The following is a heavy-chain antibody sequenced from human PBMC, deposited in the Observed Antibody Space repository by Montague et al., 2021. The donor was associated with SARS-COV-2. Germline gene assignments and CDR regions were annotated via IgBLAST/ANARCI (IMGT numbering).Heavy chain of an antibody. CDR2: KYYSGST. V-gene: IGHV4-39*01. J-gene: IGHJ4*02. D-gene: IGHD3-3*01. CDR3: ATLPSSSSIFGVVQGYDFDD. CDR1: GASISSSSYY. Sequence: SETLSLTCTVSGASISSSSYYWGWIRQPPGKGLEWIGFKYYSGSTNYNPTLKSRVTISVDTSKNQFSLKLSSVTAADTAVYYCATLPSSSSIFGVVQGYDFDDWGQGTLVTVSS.